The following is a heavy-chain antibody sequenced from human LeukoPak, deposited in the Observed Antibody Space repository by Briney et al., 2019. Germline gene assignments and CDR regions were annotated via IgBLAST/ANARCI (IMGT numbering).Heavy chain of an antibody. V-gene: IGHV4-31*03. J-gene: IGHJ3*02. D-gene: IGHD3-22*01. CDR2: IYYSGST. CDR1: GGSISSGGYY. CDR3: ARLLSTKLHYYYDSSGYLHDAFDI. Sequence: PSETLSLTCTVSGGSISSGGYYWSWIRQHPGKGLEWIGYIYYSGSTYYNPSLKSRVTISVDTSKNQFSLKLSSVTAADTAVYYCARLLSTKLHYYYDSSGYLHDAFDIWGQGTKVTVSS.